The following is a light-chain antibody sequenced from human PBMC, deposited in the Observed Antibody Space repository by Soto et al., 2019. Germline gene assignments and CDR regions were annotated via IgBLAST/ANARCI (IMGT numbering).Light chain of an antibody. CDR3: QTWGTGMGV. Sequence: QSVLTQSPSASASLGASVKLTCTLSSGHSSYAIAWHQQQPEKGPRYLMKLNSDGSHNKGDGIPDRFSGSSSGAERYLTISSLQSEDEADYYCQTWGTGMGVFGGGTQLTVL. V-gene: IGLV4-69*01. CDR1: SGHSSYA. CDR2: LNSDGSH. J-gene: IGLJ2*01.